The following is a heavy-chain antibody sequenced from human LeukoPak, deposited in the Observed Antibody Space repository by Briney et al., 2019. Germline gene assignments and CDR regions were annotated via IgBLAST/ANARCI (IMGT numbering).Heavy chain of an antibody. CDR3: AKGWGVATIWYFDY. V-gene: IGHV3-30*02. Sequence: GGSLRLSCAASGFTFSSYGMHWVRQAPGKGPEWVAFIQADGGNKYYADSVKGRFTISRDNSKNTLYLQMNSLRAEDTAVYYCAKGWGVATIWYFDYWGQGTLVTVSS. CDR1: GFTFSSYG. J-gene: IGHJ4*02. D-gene: IGHD5-12*01. CDR2: IQADGGNK.